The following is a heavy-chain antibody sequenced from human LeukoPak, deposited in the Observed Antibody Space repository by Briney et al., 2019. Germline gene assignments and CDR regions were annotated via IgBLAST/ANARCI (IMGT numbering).Heavy chain of an antibody. CDR1: GFTFSDYY. J-gene: IGHJ4*02. V-gene: IGHV3-11*01. CDR2: ISGSSGTT. CDR3: ARRYYSDSSCYLY. D-gene: IGHD3-22*01. Sequence: GGSLRLSCAASGFTFSDYYMSWIRQAPGRGLEWVSSISGSSGTTYYADSVKGRFTISRDNAKNSLYLQMNSLRAEDTAVYYCARRYYSDSSCYLYWGQGTLVTVSS.